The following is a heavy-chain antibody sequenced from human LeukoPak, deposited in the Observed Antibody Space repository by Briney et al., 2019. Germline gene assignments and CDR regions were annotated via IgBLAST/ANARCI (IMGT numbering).Heavy chain of an antibody. D-gene: IGHD6-19*01. V-gene: IGHV3-20*04. CDR3: AKDSPQQWLVIVSTVGVGYGMDV. CDR2: INWNGGST. J-gene: IGHJ6*02. CDR1: GFTFDDYG. Sequence: GGSLRLSCAASGFTFDDYGMSWVRQAPGKGLEWVSGINWNGGSTGYADSVKGRFTISRDNAKNSLYLQMNSLRAEDTAVYYCAKDSPQQWLVIVSTVGVGYGMDVWGQGTTVTVSS.